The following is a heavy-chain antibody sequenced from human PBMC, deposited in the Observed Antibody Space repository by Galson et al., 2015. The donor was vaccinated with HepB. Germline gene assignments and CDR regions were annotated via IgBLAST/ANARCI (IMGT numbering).Heavy chain of an antibody. CDR1: GGSFSGYY. Sequence: LSLTCTVQGGSFSGYYWSWIRQPPGKGLEWIGEIDRSGNTNYNPSLKSRVTMSIDTSNNQFSLKLSSVTAADTAVYYCARPRWTMVEGVIISPLTPFDDWGQGTLVTVSS. V-gene: IGHV4-34*01. D-gene: IGHD3-10*01. CDR2: IDRSGNT. J-gene: IGHJ4*02. CDR3: ARPRWTMVEGVIISPLTPFDD.